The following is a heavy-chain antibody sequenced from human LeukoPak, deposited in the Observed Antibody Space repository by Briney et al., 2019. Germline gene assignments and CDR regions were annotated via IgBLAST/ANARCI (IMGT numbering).Heavy chain of an antibody. CDR1: GFTFSSYA. J-gene: IGHJ6*03. CDR2: ISGSGGST. Sequence: PGGSLRLSCAASGFTFSSYAMSWVRQAPGKGLEWVSAISGSGGSTYYADSVKGRFTISRDNAKNTLYLQMNSLRADDTAVYYCARGLSTYYYMDVWVKGTTVTVSS. D-gene: IGHD3-3*02. CDR3: ARGLSTYYYMDV. V-gene: IGHV3-23*01.